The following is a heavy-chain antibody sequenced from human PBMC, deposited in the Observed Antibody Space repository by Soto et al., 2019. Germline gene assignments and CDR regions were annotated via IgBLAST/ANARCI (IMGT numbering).Heavy chain of an antibody. CDR1: GYTFRNYD. D-gene: IGHD5-12*01. V-gene: IGHV1-18*01. CDR3: APKGYIGNFGLDV. J-gene: IGHJ6*02. CDR2: ISISKGKT. Sequence: QVQLVQSGAEVKRPGASVKVSCKASGYTFRNYDVAWVRRAPGHGLEWMGWISISKGKTYYQESLQGRVTMTMDTATTTAYMEVRSLRCDDTAVYYCAPKGYIGNFGLDVWGQGTTVTVSS.